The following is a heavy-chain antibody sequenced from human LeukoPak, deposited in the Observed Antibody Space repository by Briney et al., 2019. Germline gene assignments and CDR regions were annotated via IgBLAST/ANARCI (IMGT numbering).Heavy chain of an antibody. CDR2: ISNSGGTT. CDR1: GFGFSDHY. J-gene: IGHJ4*02. CDR3: ARTARLLDY. V-gene: IGHV3-11*01. Sequence: PGGSLRLSCAASGFGFSDHYMTWIRQAPGKGLEWLSYISNSGGTTNYADSAKGRFTVSRDNAKNSLFLQMNSLRAEDTAVYYCARTARLLDYWGQGTLVTVSS. D-gene: IGHD2-21*02.